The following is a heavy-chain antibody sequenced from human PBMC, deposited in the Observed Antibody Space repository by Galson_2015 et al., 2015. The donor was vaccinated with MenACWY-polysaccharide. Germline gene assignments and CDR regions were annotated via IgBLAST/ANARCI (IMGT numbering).Heavy chain of an antibody. CDR2: MNPNSGNT. CDR1: GYTFTSYD. D-gene: IGHD3-3*01. CDR3: ARDAYAIFGVVGDAFDI. V-gene: IGHV1-8*01. J-gene: IGHJ3*02. Sequence: SVKVSCKASGYTFTSYDINWVRQATGQGLEWMGWMNPNSGNTSYAQKFQGRVTMTRNTSISTAYMELSSLRSEDTAVYYCARDAYAIFGVVGDAFDIWGQGTMVTVSS.